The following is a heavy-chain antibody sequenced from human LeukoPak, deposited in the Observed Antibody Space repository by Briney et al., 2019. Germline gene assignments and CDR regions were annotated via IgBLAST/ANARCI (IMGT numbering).Heavy chain of an antibody. D-gene: IGHD6-6*01. CDR3: TRGSSSPYFQH. J-gene: IGHJ1*01. CDR2: ISAYSGNT. CDR1: NYTFTNYP. Sequence: ASVEVSCKASNYTFTNYPISWVRQAPGQGLEWMGWISAYSGNTNYAQKVQGRVTMTTDTSTNTAYMELASLRPDDTAIYYCTRGSSSPYFQHWGQGTLVTVSS. V-gene: IGHV1-18*01.